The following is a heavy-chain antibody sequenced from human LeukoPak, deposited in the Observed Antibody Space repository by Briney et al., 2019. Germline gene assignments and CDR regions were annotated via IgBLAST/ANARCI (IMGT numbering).Heavy chain of an antibody. CDR1: GFTFSSYG. V-gene: IGHV3-30*02. D-gene: IGHD3-22*01. CDR2: IRYDGSNK. CDR3: AKDYYDSSGPPGDYYYYMDV. Sequence: GGSLRLSCAASGFTFSSYGMHWVRQAPGKGLEWVAFIRYDGSNKYYADSVKGRFTISRDNSKNTLYLQMNSLRAEDTAVYYCAKDYYDSSGPPGDYYYYMDVWGKGTTVTISS. J-gene: IGHJ6*03.